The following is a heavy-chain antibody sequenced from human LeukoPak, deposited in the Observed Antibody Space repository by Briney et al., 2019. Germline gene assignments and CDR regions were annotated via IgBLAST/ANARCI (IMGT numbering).Heavy chain of an antibody. D-gene: IGHD3-3*01. V-gene: IGHV1-2*02. J-gene: IGHJ4*02. CDR3: ARDAARARFLEWLLPWGY. CDR2: INPNSGGT. Sequence: ASVKVSCKASGYTFTGYYMHWVRQAPGQGLEWMGWINPNSGGTNYAQKFQGRVTMTRDTSISTAYMELSRLRSDDTAVYYCARDAARARFLEWLLPWGYWGQGTLVTVSS. CDR1: GYTFTGYY.